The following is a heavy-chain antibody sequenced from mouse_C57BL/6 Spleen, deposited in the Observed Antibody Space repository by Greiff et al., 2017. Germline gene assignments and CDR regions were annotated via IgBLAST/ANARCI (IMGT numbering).Heavy chain of an antibody. D-gene: IGHD2-2*01. V-gene: IGHV1-50*01. CDR1: GYTFTSYW. Sequence: QVHVKQPGAELVKPGASVKLSCKASGYTFTSYWMQWVKQRPGQGLEWIGEIDPSDSYTNYNQKFKGKATLTVDTSSSTAYMQLSSLTSEDSAVYYCARLVKNWYFDVWGTGTTVTVSS. CDR3: ARLVKNWYFDV. J-gene: IGHJ1*03. CDR2: IDPSDSYT.